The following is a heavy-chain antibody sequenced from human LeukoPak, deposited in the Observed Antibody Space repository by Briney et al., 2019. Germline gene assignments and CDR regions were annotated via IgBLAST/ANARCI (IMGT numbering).Heavy chain of an antibody. J-gene: IGHJ6*03. CDR3: ARGTIVVVPAATYYYYYMDV. V-gene: IGHV1-69*13. CDR1: GGTFSSYA. D-gene: IGHD2-2*01. CDR2: IIPIFGTA. Sequence: ASVKVSCKASGGTFSSYAISWVRQAPGQGLEWMGGIIPIFGTANYAQKFQGRVTITEDESTSTAYMELSSLRSEDTAVYYCARGTIVVVPAATYYYYYMDVWGKGTTVTVSS.